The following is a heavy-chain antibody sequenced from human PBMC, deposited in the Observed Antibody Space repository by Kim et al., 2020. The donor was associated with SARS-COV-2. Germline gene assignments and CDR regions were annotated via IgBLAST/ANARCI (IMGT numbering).Heavy chain of an antibody. V-gene: IGHV3-49*02. Sequence: ASVKGRFTISRDDSKSIAYLQMNSLKTEDTAVYYCTRVATIFYYYYGMDVWGQGTTVTVSS. D-gene: IGHD5-12*01. CDR3: TRVATIFYYYYGMDV. J-gene: IGHJ6*02.